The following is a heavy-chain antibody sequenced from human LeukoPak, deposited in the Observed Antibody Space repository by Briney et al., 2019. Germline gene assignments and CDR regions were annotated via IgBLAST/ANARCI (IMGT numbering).Heavy chain of an antibody. Sequence: GGSLRLSCAASGFTFSSYSMNWVRQAPGKGLEWVSSISSSSSYIYYADSLKGRFTISRDNAKNSLYLQMNSLRAEDTAVYYCAAFSDYSSSPNDYWGQGTLVTVSS. CDR3: AAFSDYSSSPNDY. D-gene: IGHD6-6*01. J-gene: IGHJ4*02. CDR1: GFTFSSYS. V-gene: IGHV3-21*01. CDR2: ISSSSSYI.